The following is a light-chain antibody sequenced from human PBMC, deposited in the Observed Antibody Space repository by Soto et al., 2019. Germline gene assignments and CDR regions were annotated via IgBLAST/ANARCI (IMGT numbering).Light chain of an antibody. V-gene: IGKV3-11*01. J-gene: IGKJ5*01. CDR1: QSVSSY. CDR3: QQRSNGPPIT. CDR2: DAS. Sequence: DILMTPSPAPLSLSRGGRATLSCSASQSVSSYLAWYQQKPGQAPRLLIYDASNRATGIPARFSGSGSGTDFTLTISSLEPEDFAVYYCQQRSNGPPITFGQGTRLEIK.